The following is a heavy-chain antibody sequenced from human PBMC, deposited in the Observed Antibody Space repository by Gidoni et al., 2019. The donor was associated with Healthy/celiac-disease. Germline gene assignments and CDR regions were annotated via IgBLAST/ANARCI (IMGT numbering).Heavy chain of an antibody. CDR2: INSDGSST. CDR3: ARGDYDFWSGYSYYYYGMDV. CDR1: GFTFSSYW. V-gene: IGHV3-74*01. D-gene: IGHD3-3*01. J-gene: IGHJ6*02. Sequence: EVQLVESGGGLVQPGGSLRLSCAASGFTFSSYWMHWVRQAPGKGLVWVPRINSDGSSTSYADSVKGRFTISRDNAKNTLYLQMNSLRAEDTAVYYCARGDYDFWSGYSYYYYGMDVWGQGTTVTVSS.